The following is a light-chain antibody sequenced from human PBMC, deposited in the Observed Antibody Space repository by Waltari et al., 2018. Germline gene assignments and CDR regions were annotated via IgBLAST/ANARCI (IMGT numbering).Light chain of an antibody. Sequence: DIQMTQSPASLPASVGERVAMTFRARQRNNSNLNWYQQKPGNAPKFLICAASKMQSAAPSTFTVGGSENEFTFTISALKTEDFGTFFCQPTLSLPCPSDQGTPV. V-gene: IGKV1-39*01. CDR2: AAS. CDR1: QRNNSN. CDR3: QPTLSLPCP. J-gene: IGKJ1*01.